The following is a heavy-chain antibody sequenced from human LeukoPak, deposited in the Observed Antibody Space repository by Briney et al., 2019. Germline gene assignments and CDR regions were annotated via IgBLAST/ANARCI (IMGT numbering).Heavy chain of an antibody. CDR2: IYYSGSA. CDR3: ARRQYYYGSGSMDV. J-gene: IGHJ6*03. Sequence: KASQTLSLTCSVTAGSISSGDYYWTWIRQPPGKGLEWIAYIYYSGSAEYNLSLQSRAPISVDTSKNQFFLKLRSVTAADTAVYYCARRQYYYGSGSMDVWGKGTMVTISS. CDR1: AGSISSGDYY. D-gene: IGHD3-10*01. V-gene: IGHV4-30-4*08.